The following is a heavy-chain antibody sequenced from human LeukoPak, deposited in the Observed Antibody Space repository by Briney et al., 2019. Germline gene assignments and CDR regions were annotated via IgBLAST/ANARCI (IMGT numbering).Heavy chain of an antibody. V-gene: IGHV3-21*01. Sequence: PGGSLRLSCAASGFTFSSYSMNWVRQAPGKGLEWVSSISSSSSYIYYADSVKGRFTISRDNAKNSLYLQMISLRAEDTAVYYCARGGTSLYYFDYWGQGTMVTVSS. J-gene: IGHJ4*02. D-gene: IGHD1-1*01. CDR2: ISSSSSYI. CDR1: GFTFSSYS. CDR3: ARGGTSLYYFDY.